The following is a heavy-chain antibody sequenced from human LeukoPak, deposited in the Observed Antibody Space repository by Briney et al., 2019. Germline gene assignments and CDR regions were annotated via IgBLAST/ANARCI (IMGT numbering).Heavy chain of an antibody. CDR1: GFSLNTSAVE. Sequence: SGPTLVNPRQTLALTCTFSGFSLNTSAVEVGWIRQPPGKALEWLAFITWDDDKRYSPSLKSRLTITKDTSKNQVVLTMTNMYPVDTATYYCAHRESYYDSTGYYYVGPFDPWGQGTLVTVSS. D-gene: IGHD3-22*01. CDR3: AHRESYYDSTGYYYVGPFDP. J-gene: IGHJ5*02. V-gene: IGHV2-5*02. CDR2: ITWDDDK.